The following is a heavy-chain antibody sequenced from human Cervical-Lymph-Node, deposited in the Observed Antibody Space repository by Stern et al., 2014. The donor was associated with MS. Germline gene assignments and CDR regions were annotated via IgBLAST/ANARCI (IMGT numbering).Heavy chain of an antibody. V-gene: IGHV3-33*01. CDR1: GFPFSNYG. CDR3: ARGNWNYEGMGY. J-gene: IGHJ4*02. CDR2: RWYDGNKK. D-gene: IGHD1-7*01. Sequence: VQLVESGGGVVPPGRSLRLSCAASGFPFSNYGMPWVRPAPGKGLEWLAVRWYDGNKKYYADSVKGRFTISRDNSKNTLFLQMSSLTAEDTALYYCARGNWNYEGMGYWGQGTLVTVSS.